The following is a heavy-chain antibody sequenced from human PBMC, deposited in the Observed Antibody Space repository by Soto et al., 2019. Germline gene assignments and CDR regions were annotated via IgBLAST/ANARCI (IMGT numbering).Heavy chain of an antibody. J-gene: IGHJ6*02. CDR2: ISSNGGRT. CDR3: AKDLHWYGMDV. V-gene: IGHV3-23*01. CDR1: GFTFGNYF. Sequence: EVQLLESGGGLVQPGESLRLSCAASGFTFGNYFMNWVRQAPGKGLEWVSDISSNGGRTHYADSVRGRFTISRDNSRNTLYLQMSSLRAEDTALYYCAKDLHWYGMDVRGQGTTVTVSS. D-gene: IGHD1-1*01.